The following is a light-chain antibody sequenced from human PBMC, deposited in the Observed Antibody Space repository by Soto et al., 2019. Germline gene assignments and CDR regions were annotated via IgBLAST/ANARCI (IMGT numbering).Light chain of an antibody. CDR3: LQHSGYPLT. CDR2: GAS. CDR1: QGIGNK. Sequence: DIQMTQSPSSLSASVGDRVTITCRASQGIGNKLGWYQQKPGKAPKRLIYGASTLQSWVPSRFSGSGSGTEFTLTISSLQPEDFATYYCLQHSGYPLTFGGGTKVEIK. V-gene: IGKV1-17*01. J-gene: IGKJ4*01.